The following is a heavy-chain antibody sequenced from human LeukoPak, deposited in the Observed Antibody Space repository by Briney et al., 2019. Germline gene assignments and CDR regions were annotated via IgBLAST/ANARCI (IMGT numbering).Heavy chain of an antibody. J-gene: IGHJ4*02. CDR3: ATGGHVRVYDSSAYYGHY. CDR1: GYTFTGYY. Sequence: ASVKVSCKVSGYTFTGYYMHWVRQAPGRGLEWMGIINPNRGSTSYAQKFQGRVTMTRDMSTSTVYMELSSLRSEDTAVYYCATGGHVRVYDSSAYYGHYWGQGTLVTVSS. D-gene: IGHD3-22*01. V-gene: IGHV1-46*01. CDR2: INPNRGST.